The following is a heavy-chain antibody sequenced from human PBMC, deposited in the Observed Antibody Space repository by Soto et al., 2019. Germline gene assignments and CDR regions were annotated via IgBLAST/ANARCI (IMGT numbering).Heavy chain of an antibody. Sequence: LSLTCTVSGGSISSGGYYWSWIRQHPGKGLEWIGYIYYSGSTYYNPSLKSRVTISVDTSKNQFSLKLSSVTAADTAVYYCARHVLRGYSYGHFDYWGQGTLVTVSS. CDR2: IYYSGST. V-gene: IGHV4-31*03. J-gene: IGHJ4*02. D-gene: IGHD5-18*01. CDR1: GGSISSGGYY. CDR3: ARHVLRGYSYGHFDY.